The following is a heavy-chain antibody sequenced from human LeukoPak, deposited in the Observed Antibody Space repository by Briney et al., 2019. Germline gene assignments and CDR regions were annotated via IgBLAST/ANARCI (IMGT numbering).Heavy chain of an antibody. V-gene: IGHV4-39*07. CDR3: ATGYSSGWYFYFQH. CDR1: GGSISSSSYY. Sequence: SETLSLTCTVSGGSISSSSYYWGWIRQPPGKGLEWIGSIYYSGSTYYNPSLKSRVTISIDTSKNQFSLKRSSVTAEDTAVYYCATGYSSGWYFYFQHWGQGSLVSVSS. CDR2: IYYSGST. D-gene: IGHD6-19*01. J-gene: IGHJ1*01.